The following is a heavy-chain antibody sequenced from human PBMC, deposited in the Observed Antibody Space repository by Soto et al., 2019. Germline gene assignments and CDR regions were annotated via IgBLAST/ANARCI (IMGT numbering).Heavy chain of an antibody. D-gene: IGHD3-10*01. CDR1: GFSFSDYW. CDR2: LDKGGGEK. V-gene: IGHV3-7*05. CDR3: ARGGNWFDP. Sequence: EVQLVESGGGLVQPGGSLRLSCAASGFSFSDYWMAWVRQAPGKGLEWVANLDKGGGEKHYVDSVRGRFTISRDNAKNSLCLQMNSLRAEDTAVYYFARGGNWFDPWGQGTLVTVSS. J-gene: IGHJ5*02.